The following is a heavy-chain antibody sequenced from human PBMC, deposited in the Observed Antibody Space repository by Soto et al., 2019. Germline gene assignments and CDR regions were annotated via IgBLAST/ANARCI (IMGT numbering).Heavy chain of an antibody. V-gene: IGHV1-3*01. Sequence: ASVKVSCKASGYSFTDYGVHWVRQAPGQRLEWIGWMNAGNGNTKYSQKFQGRVTIIRDTSASTAYMELSSLGSEDTAVYYCARDSPLLWWRAFDIWGQGTMVTVS. J-gene: IGHJ3*02. CDR2: MNAGNGNT. D-gene: IGHD2-21*01. CDR3: ARDSPLLWWRAFDI. CDR1: GYSFTDYG.